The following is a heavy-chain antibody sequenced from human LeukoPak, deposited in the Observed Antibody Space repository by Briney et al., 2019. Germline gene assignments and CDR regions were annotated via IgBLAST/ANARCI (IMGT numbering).Heavy chain of an antibody. CDR2: IYYSGIT. Sequence: SETLSLTCTVSGGSISSYYWSWIRQPPGKGVEWIGYIYYSGITNYNPSLKSRVTISVDTSKHQFSLNLSSVTAADTAVYYCARLHYDSSGYYYFDYWGQGTLVTVSS. CDR3: ARLHYDSSGYYYFDY. V-gene: IGHV4-59*08. CDR1: GGSISSYY. D-gene: IGHD3-22*01. J-gene: IGHJ4*02.